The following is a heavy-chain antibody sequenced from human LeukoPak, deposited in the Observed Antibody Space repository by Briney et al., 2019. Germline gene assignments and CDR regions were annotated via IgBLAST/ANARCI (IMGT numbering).Heavy chain of an antibody. CDR2: IYTSGST. V-gene: IGHV4-4*07. CDR1: GNSFGDYY. D-gene: IGHD3-10*01. Sequence: SETLSLTCTVSGNSFGDYYWSWIRQPAGKGLEWIGRIYTSGSTTYNPSLKSRVTMSVDMSKSQFSLNLMSVTAADTAVYYCARRRITMVRGARSDAFDIWGQGTMVTVSS. J-gene: IGHJ3*02. CDR3: ARRRITMVRGARSDAFDI.